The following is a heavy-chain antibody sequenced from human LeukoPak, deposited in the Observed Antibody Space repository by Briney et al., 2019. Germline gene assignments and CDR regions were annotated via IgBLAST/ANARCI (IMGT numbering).Heavy chain of an antibody. J-gene: IGHJ4*02. CDR3: ARGGSSRFDQ. CDR2: ISPDGSEK. CDR1: GFTFTTYW. Sequence: GGSLRLSCAASGFTFTTYWMSWVRQAPGKGLEWVAKISPDGSEKYYVDSVKGRFTNSRDNAKNSLDLQMSSLRADDTAVYYCARGGSSRFDQWGQGTLVTVSS. D-gene: IGHD6-13*01. V-gene: IGHV3-7*04.